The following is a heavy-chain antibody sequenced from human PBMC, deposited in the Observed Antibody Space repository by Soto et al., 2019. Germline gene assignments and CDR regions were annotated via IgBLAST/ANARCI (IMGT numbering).Heavy chain of an antibody. J-gene: IGHJ3*02. V-gene: IGHV3-30-3*01. D-gene: IGHD3-9*01. CDR3: ASGLVDAFDI. CDR1: GFTFSSYA. CDR2: ISYDGSNK. Sequence: QVQPVESGGGVVQPGRSLRLSCAASGFTFSSYAMHWVRQAPGKGLEWVAVISYDGSNKYYADSVKGRFTISRDNSKNTLYLQMNSLRAEDTAVYYCASGLVDAFDIWGQGTMVTVSS.